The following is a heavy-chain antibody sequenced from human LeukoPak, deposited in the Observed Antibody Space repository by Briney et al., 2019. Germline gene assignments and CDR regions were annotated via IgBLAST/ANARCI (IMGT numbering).Heavy chain of an antibody. Sequence: GGSLRLSCAVSGSTFSSYGMHWVRQAPGKGLEWVAFIAYDGNNQYYADSVKGRFTISRDNSKNTLYLQMNSLRPEDTAVYYCAKVGSHFGDYWGQGTLVIVTS. J-gene: IGHJ4*02. CDR2: IAYDGNNQ. D-gene: IGHD3-10*01. V-gene: IGHV3-30*02. CDR3: AKVGSHFGDY. CDR1: GSTFSSYG.